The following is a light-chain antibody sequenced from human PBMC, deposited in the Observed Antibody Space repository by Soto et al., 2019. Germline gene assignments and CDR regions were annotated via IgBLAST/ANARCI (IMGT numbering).Light chain of an antibody. CDR1: QTPRTF. Sequence: DIQMTQSPSYLSASVGDRVTITCLASQTPRTFLNWYQQKPGKAPKLLIYATSTLQSGVPSRFSGSGSETDFTLTISSLQPEDFATYSCQHSTTWTFGQGTKVDIK. J-gene: IGKJ1*01. CDR3: QHSTTWT. V-gene: IGKV1-39*01. CDR2: ATS.